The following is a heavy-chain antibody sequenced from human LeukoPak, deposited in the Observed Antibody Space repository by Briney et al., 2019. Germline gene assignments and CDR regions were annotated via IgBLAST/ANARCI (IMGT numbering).Heavy chain of an antibody. Sequence: PSETLSLTCTVSGGSISSSSYYWGWIRQPPGKGLESIGSIYYSGSTFYNPSLKSRVTISVDTSKNQFSLKLSSVTAADTAVYYCARQGSYYYGSGTYYNGHFDYWAQGTLVTVSS. CDR2: IYYSGST. J-gene: IGHJ4*02. CDR1: GGSISSSSYY. V-gene: IGHV4-39*01. D-gene: IGHD3-10*01. CDR3: ARQGSYYYGSGTYYNGHFDY.